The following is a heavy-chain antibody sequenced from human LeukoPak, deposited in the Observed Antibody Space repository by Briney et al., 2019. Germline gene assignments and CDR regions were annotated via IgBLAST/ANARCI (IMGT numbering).Heavy chain of an antibody. J-gene: IGHJ4*02. CDR3: AADNQQITV. CDR1: GFTFTNSA. V-gene: IGHV1-58*02. Sequence: SVKVSCETSGFTFTNSAMQWVRQARGQRLEWIGWIVIGSGNTNYAQKFQERVTITRDMSTSTAYMELSSLRSEDTAVYYCAADNQQITVWGQGTLVTVSS. D-gene: IGHD5-24*01. CDR2: IVIGSGNT.